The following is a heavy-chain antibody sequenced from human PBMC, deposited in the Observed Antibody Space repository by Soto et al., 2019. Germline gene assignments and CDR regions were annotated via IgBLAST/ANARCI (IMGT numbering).Heavy chain of an antibody. Sequence: SETLSLTCTVSGGSISSSNYYWGWIRQPPGKGLEWIGSFYYSGNTYYNPSLKSRVTISVDTSKNQFSLKLSSVTAADTAVYYCARQGTADILNGYYTRWFDPWGQGTLVT. CDR2: FYYSGNT. CDR3: ARQGTADILNGYYTRWFDP. CDR1: GGSISSSNYY. D-gene: IGHD3-9*01. J-gene: IGHJ5*02. V-gene: IGHV4-39*01.